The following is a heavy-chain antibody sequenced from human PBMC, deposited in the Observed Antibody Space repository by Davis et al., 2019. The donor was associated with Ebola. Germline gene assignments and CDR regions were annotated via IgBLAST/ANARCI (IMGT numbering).Heavy chain of an antibody. D-gene: IGHD1-14*01. CDR3: ARGPIQYNGNYYYYYMDV. J-gene: IGHJ6*03. CDR2: IHYSGSS. V-gene: IGHV4-59*01. Sequence: PSETLSLTCTASGGSISNYYWSWIRQPPGKGLEWIGYIHYSGSSDYNPSVKSRVTISVDTSKNHFSLKLTSVTAADTAVYYCARGPIQYNGNYYYYYMDVWGRGTTVTVSS. CDR1: GGSISNYY.